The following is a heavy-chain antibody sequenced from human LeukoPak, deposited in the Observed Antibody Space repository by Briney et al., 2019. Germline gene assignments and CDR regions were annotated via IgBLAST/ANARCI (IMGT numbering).Heavy chain of an antibody. J-gene: IGHJ4*02. CDR2: ISWNSGSI. CDR1: GFTFDDYA. Sequence: GGSLRLSCAASGFTFDDYAMHWVRQAPGKGLEWVSGISWNSGSIGYADSVKGRFTISRDNAKNSLYLQMNSLRAEDTALYYCATDIGYYYGSGSYYKDWGQGTLVTVSS. V-gene: IGHV3-9*01. D-gene: IGHD3-10*01. CDR3: ATDIGYYYGSGSYYKD.